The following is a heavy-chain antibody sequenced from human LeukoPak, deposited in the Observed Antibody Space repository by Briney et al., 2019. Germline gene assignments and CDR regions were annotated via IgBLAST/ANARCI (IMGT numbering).Heavy chain of an antibody. Sequence: GGSLRLSCAASGCTFDDYAMHWVRQAPGKGLEWVSGISWNSGSIGYADSVKGRFTIPRDNAKNSLYLQMNSLRAEDTALYYCAKVLLPYYYYGMDVWGQGTTVTVSS. J-gene: IGHJ6*02. CDR3: AKVLLPYYYYGMDV. D-gene: IGHD2-15*01. CDR2: ISWNSGSI. CDR1: GCTFDDYA. V-gene: IGHV3-9*01.